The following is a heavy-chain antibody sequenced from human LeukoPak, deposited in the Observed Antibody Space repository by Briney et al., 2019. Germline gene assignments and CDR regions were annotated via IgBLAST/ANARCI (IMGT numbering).Heavy chain of an antibody. CDR3: ARGARIAAAGLTLGY. CDR2: MNPNSGNT. V-gene: IGHV1-8*01. D-gene: IGHD6-13*01. J-gene: IGHJ4*02. Sequence: ASVKVSCKASGYTFTSYDINWVRQATGQGLEWMGWMNPNSGNTGYAQKFQGRVTMTRNTSISTAYMELSSPRSEDTAVYYCARGARIAAAGLTLGYWGQGTLVTVSS. CDR1: GYTFTSYD.